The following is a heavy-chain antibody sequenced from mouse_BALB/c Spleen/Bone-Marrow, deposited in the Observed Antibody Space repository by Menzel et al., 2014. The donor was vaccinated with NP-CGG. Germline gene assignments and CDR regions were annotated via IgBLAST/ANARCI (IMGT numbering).Heavy chain of an antibody. V-gene: IGHV1-80*01. Sequence: QVQLKESGAELVRPGSSVKISCKASGYAFSSYWMNWVKQRPGQGLEWIGQIYPGDGDTNYNGKFKGKATLTADKSSSTAYMQLSSLTSEDSAVYFCARWITTVVAPYVMDYWGQGTPVTVSS. CDR1: GYAFSSYW. CDR3: ARWITTVVAPYVMDY. CDR2: IYPGDGDT. D-gene: IGHD1-1*01. J-gene: IGHJ4*01.